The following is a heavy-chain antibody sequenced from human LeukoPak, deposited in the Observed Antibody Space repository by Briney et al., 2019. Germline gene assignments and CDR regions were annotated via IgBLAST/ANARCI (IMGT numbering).Heavy chain of an antibody. CDR1: GFAFSSYA. V-gene: IGHV3-48*04. Sequence: PGGSLRLSCAASGFAFSSYAMTWVRQAPGKGLEWVSYISSSGSTIYYADSVKGRFTISRDNAKNSLYLQMNSLRAEDTAVYYCARVSYYMDVWGKGTTVTVSS. J-gene: IGHJ6*03. CDR2: ISSSGSTI. CDR3: ARVSYYMDV.